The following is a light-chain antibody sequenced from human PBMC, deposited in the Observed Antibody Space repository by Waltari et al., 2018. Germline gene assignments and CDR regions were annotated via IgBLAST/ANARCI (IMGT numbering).Light chain of an antibody. CDR2: DFT. Sequence: QSALTQTASVSGSPGQSITISSIGTRSDIGAYDFVPSYQQHPDKVPTLLIHDFTNRPSGISDRCSGSKSGNTAALTISGLQAEDEADYYCSSFSGTATEVIFGGGTRLTVL. J-gene: IGLJ2*01. V-gene: IGLV2-14*03. CDR3: SSFSGTATEVI. CDR1: RSDIGAYDF.